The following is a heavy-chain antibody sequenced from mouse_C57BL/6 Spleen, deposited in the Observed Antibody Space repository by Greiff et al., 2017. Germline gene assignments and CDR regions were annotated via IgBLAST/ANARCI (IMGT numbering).Heavy chain of an antibody. D-gene: IGHD2-13*01. J-gene: IGHJ1*03. CDR1: GYTFTSYW. CDR2: IHPNSGST. V-gene: IGHV1-64*01. CDR3: ARGGDDDWYFDV. Sequence: QVQLQQPGAELVKPGASVTLSCKASGYTFTSYWMHWVKQRPGQGLEWIGMIHPNSGSTNNNEKFKSKTTLTVDKYSSADYLQLSSLTSEDSAVYYCARGGDDDWYFDVWGTGTTVTVSS.